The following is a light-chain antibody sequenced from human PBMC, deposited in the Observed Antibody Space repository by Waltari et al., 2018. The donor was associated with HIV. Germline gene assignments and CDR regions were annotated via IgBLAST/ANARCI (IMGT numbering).Light chain of an antibody. CDR1: SSDLGVYHS. CDR3: SFYGGSNILV. V-gene: IGLV2-8*01. CDR2: EVS. J-gene: IGLJ2*01. Sequence: QSALTQPPSASGSPGQSVPISCTGASSDLGVYHSVSWYQQRPGKAPKVIISEVSKRSSGVPNRFSGSTSGNTASLTVSGLQADDEAEYFCSFYGGSNILVFGGGTKLTVL.